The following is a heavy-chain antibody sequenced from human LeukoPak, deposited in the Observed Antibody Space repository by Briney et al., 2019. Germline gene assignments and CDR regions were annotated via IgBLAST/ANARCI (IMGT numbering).Heavy chain of an antibody. CDR2: IYYSGST. CDR3: ARDSHTTGSRYYFDY. V-gene: IGHV4-59*12. J-gene: IGHJ4*02. Sequence: SETLSLTCTVSGASMTNYYWAWIRQPPGKGLEWIGYIYYSGSTNYNPSLKSRVTISVDTSKNQFSLKLSSVTAADTAVYYCARDSHTTGSRYYFDYWGQGTLVTVSS. D-gene: IGHD2-15*01. CDR1: GASMTNYY.